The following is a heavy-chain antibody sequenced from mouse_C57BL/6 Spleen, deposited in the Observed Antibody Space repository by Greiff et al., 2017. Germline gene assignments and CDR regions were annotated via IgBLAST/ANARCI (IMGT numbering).Heavy chain of an antibody. Sequence: QVQLQQSGAELVRPGTSVKVSCKASGYAFTNYLIEWVKQRPGQGLEWIGVINPGSGGTNYNEKFKGKATLTADKSSSTAYMQPSSLTSEDSAVYFCARGTTVPHYYAMDYWGQGTSVTVSS. CDR1: GYAFTNYL. J-gene: IGHJ4*01. CDR2: INPGSGGT. CDR3: ARGTTVPHYYAMDY. V-gene: IGHV1-54*01. D-gene: IGHD1-1*01.